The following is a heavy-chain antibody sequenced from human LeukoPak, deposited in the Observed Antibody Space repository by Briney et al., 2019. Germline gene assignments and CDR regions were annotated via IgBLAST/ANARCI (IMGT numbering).Heavy chain of an antibody. CDR3: ARGQGTVTTH. V-gene: IGHV4-34*01. CDR1: GGSFSGYY. Sequence: SETLSLTCAVYGGSFSGYYWNWIRQPPGKGLEWIGEINHSGSANYNPSLKSRVTISLDTSKNQFSLKLSSVTAADTAVYYCARGQGTVTTHWGQGTLVTVSS. J-gene: IGHJ4*02. CDR2: INHSGSA. D-gene: IGHD4-17*01.